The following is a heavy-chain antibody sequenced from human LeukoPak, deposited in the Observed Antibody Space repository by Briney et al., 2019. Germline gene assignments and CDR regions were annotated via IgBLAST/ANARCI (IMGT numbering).Heavy chain of an antibody. CDR1: GGSISSGSYY. CDR3: ATLTKLWWDESYYYYMDV. J-gene: IGHJ6*03. CDR2: IYTSGST. V-gene: IGHV4-61*02. Sequence: PSETLSLTCTVSGGSISSGSYYWSWIRQPAGKGLEWIGRIYTSGSTNYNPSLKSRVTMSVDTSKNQFSLKLSSVTAADTAVYYCATLTKLWWDESYYYYMDVRGKGTTVTISS. D-gene: IGHD2-21*01.